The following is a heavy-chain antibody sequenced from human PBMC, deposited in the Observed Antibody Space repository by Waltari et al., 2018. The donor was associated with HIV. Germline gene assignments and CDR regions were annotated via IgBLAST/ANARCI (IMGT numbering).Heavy chain of an antibody. V-gene: IGHV4-39*07. Sequence: QLQLQESGPGLVKPSETLSLTCTVPGGSISSSSYYWGWIRQPPGKGLEWFGRIYYSARTYYNPSLKSRGTRSVDTSKNQFSLKLSSVTAADTAVYYCARAGRYCSGGSCYSDYYYYGMDVWGQGTTVTVSS. J-gene: IGHJ6*02. CDR3: ARAGRYCSGGSCYSDYYYYGMDV. D-gene: IGHD2-15*01. CDR2: IYYSART. CDR1: GGSISSSSYY.